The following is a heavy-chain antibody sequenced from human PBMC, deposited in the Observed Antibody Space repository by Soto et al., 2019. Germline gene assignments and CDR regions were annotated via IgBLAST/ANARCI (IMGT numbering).Heavy chain of an antibody. CDR1: CGSFRGYY. J-gene: IGHJ4*02. D-gene: IGHD2-8*02. V-gene: IGHV4-34*01. CDR3: ARDTGGGNPFDY. Sequence: PSDTLSLTCAFYCGSFRGYYWICILQPPGKGLEWIGEINHSGSTNYNPSLKSRVTISVDTSKNQFSLKLSSVTAADTAVYYCARDTGGGNPFDYWGQGTLVTVSS. CDR2: INHSGST.